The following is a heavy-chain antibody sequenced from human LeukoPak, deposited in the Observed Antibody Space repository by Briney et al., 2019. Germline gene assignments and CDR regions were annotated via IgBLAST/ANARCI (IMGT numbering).Heavy chain of an antibody. Sequence: ASVKVSCKASGYTFTDYYFHWVRQAPGQGLEWMGWINPNSGGTNYAQKFQGRVTMTRDTPISTAYMELSSLRSDDTAVYYCARNRYGYNVGYWGQGTLVTVSS. D-gene: IGHD5-24*01. V-gene: IGHV1-2*02. CDR1: GYTFTDYY. CDR3: ARNRYGYNVGY. CDR2: INPNSGGT. J-gene: IGHJ4*02.